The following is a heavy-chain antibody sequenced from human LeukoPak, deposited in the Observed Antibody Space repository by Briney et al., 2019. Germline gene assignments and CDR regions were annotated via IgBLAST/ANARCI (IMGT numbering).Heavy chain of an antibody. D-gene: IGHD6-19*01. J-gene: IGHJ4*02. Sequence: GGSLRLSCAASGFTFDDYAMQWVRQAPGKGLEWVSGISWNSGSIDYAGSVKGRFTISRDNAKNSLYLQMNSLRAADTALYYCTKDRGSRQLLVAPDYWGQGTLVTVSS. V-gene: IGHV3-9*01. CDR1: GFTFDDYA. CDR3: TKDRGSRQLLVAPDY. CDR2: ISWNSGSI.